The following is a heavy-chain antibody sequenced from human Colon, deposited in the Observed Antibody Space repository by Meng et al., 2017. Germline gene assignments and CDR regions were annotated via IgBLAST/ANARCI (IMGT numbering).Heavy chain of an antibody. CDR1: GFTLISYI. CDR3: ARDHPGPLGY. D-gene: IGHD7-27*01. J-gene: IGHJ4*02. Sequence: EVQLVESGGGLVEPGGSLRLSCAASGFTLISYIMNWVRQAPGKGLEWVSSISSSGSYIYYADSVKGRFTISRDNAKNSLYLQMNSLRAEDTAVYYCARDHPGPLGYWGQGALVTVSS. CDR2: ISSSGSYI. V-gene: IGHV3-21*01.